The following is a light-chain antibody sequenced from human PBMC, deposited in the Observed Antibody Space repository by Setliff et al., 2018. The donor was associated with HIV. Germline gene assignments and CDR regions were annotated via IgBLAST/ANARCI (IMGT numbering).Light chain of an antibody. J-gene: IGLJ1*01. CDR2: QAT. Sequence: QSVLTQPASVSGSPGQSITISCTGTSSDVGRYNLVSWYQQHPGKAPKLMIYQATKRPSGVSNRFSGSKSGNTASLTISGLQAEGEADYYCCSNTGSNTYVFGTGTKGTVL. CDR3: CSNTGSNTYV. V-gene: IGLV2-23*01. CDR1: SSDVGRYNL.